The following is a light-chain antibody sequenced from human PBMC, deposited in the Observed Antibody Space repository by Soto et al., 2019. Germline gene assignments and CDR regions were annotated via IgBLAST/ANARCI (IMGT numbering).Light chain of an antibody. Sequence: QSVLTQPPSASGTPGQRVTISCSGSSSNIGSNTVNWYQQLPGTAPKLLIYSNNQRPSGVPDRFSGSKSRTSASLAISGLESEDEAAYYCAAWDDSLNGPVFGGGTKLTVL. CDR2: SNN. CDR3: AAWDDSLNGPV. J-gene: IGLJ2*01. CDR1: SSNIGSNT. V-gene: IGLV1-44*01.